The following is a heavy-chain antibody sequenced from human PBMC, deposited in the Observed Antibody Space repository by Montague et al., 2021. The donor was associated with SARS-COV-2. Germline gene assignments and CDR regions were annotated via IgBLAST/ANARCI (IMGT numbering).Heavy chain of an antibody. V-gene: IGHV4-59*02. CDR3: ANFRRTQLLFGTLYYGMDV. D-gene: IGHD2-2*01. CDR1: GVSVTDYY. CDR2: VLYNKGA. Sequence: SETLSLTCTVSGVSVTDYYWSWIRQPPGKGLEWVGDVLYNKGANFNPSLKSRVAISVDTSKNHFTLRLSSVTAADTAVYYCANFRRTQLLFGTLYYGMDVGGQGTTVTVSS. J-gene: IGHJ6*02.